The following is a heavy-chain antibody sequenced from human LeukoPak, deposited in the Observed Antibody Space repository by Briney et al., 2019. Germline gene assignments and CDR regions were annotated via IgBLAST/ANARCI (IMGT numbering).Heavy chain of an antibody. D-gene: IGHD3-22*01. V-gene: IGHV4-59*01. J-gene: IGHJ3*02. CDR2: IYYSGST. Sequence: SETLSLTCTVSGGSISSYYWSWIRQPPGKGLEWIGYIYYSGSTNYNPSLKSRVTISVDTSKNQFSLKLSSVTAAGTAVYYCAREATGTGDSSGYYPQDAFDIWGQGTMVTVSS. CDR1: GGSISSYY. CDR3: AREATGTGDSSGYYPQDAFDI.